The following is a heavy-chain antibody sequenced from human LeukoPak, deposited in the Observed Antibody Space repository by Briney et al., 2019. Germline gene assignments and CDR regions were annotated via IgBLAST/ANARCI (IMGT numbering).Heavy chain of an antibody. CDR2: IYYSGST. CDR1: GGSISSYY. CDR3: ARRTRNYFDY. V-gene: IGHV4-59*01. J-gene: IGHJ4*02. Sequence: SSETLPLTCTVSGGSISSYYWSWIRQPPGKGLEWIGYIYYSGSTNYNPSLKSRVTISVDTSKNQFSLKLSSVTAADTAVYYCARRTRNYFDYWGQGTLVTVSS. D-gene: IGHD1-1*01.